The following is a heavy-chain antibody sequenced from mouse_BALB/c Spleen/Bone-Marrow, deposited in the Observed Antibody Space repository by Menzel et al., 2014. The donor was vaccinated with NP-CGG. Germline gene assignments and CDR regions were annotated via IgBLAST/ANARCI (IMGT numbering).Heavy chain of an antibody. CDR2: INPGNGRT. Sequence: VKLMESGAELVKPGASVKLSCKASGYNFISYWIHWVKQRPGQGLEWIGEINPGNGRTNYNEKFKNKATLTIDKSSSTAYMQLSRLTSEDSAAYYCARWGKGYFDVWGAGTTVTVSS. CDR1: GYNFISYW. D-gene: IGHD1-3*01. J-gene: IGHJ1*01. V-gene: IGHV1S81*02. CDR3: ARWGKGYFDV.